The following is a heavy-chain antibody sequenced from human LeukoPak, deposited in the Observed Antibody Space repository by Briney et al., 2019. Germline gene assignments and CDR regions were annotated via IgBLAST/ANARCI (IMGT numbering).Heavy chain of an antibody. CDR2: ISGSGGST. V-gene: IGHV3-23*01. D-gene: IGHD3-10*01. CDR3: AKDADYYGSGSSDY. CDR1: GFTFSSYA. Sequence: PGGSLRLSCPASGFTFSSYAMSWVRQAPGKGLEWVSTISGSGGSTYYADSVKGRFTISRDNSKNTLYLQMNSLRAEDTAVYYCAKDADYYGSGSSDYWGQGALVTVSS. J-gene: IGHJ4*02.